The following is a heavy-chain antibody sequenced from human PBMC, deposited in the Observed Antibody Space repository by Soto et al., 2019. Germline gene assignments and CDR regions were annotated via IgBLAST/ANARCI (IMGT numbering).Heavy chain of an antibody. CDR1: GYTFTSYG. Sequence: GASVKVSCKASGYTFTSYGISWVRQAPGQGLEWTGWISAYNGNTNYAQKLQGRVTMTTDTSTSTAYMELRSLRSDDTAVYYCATFGPYSSSWLNWFDPWGQGTLVTVSS. CDR2: ISAYNGNT. D-gene: IGHD6-13*01. CDR3: ATFGPYSSSWLNWFDP. V-gene: IGHV1-18*01. J-gene: IGHJ5*02.